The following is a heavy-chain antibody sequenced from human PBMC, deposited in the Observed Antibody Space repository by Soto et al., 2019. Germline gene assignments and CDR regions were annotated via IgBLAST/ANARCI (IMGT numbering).Heavy chain of an antibody. D-gene: IGHD6-19*01. CDR1: GFTFSSYA. CDR3: VKVDIVLLTDVDLIVAGTSSFDI. J-gene: IGHJ3*02. CDR2: ISDSGGST. V-gene: IGHV3-23*01. Sequence: EVQLLESGGGLVQPGGSLRLSCAASGFTFSSYAMNWVRQAPGKGLEWVSSISDSGGSTYYADSVKGRFTISRDNSKNKLYLQMYSLRAEDTAVFYCVKVDIVLLTDVDLIVAGTSSFDIWGQGTMVTVSS.